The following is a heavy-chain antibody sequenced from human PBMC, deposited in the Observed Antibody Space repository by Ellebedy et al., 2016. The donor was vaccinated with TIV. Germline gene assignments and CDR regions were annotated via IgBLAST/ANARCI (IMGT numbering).Heavy chain of an antibody. CDR3: ARTEDIVVVPAASAFDI. D-gene: IGHD2-2*01. CDR1: GFTVSSNY. V-gene: IGHV3-11*04. CDR2: ISSSGSTI. J-gene: IGHJ3*02. Sequence: GESLKISXAASGFTVSSNYMSWIRQAPGKGLEWVSYISSSGSTIYYADSVKGRFTISRDNAKNSLYLQMNSLRAEDTAVYYCARTEDIVVVPAASAFDIWGQGTMVTVSS.